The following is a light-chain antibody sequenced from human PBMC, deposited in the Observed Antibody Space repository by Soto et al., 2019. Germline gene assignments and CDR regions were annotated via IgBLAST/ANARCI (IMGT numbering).Light chain of an antibody. J-gene: IGLJ1*01. CDR2: DVH. CDR3: CSYAGSSTPYV. Sequence: QSVLTQPASVSGSPGQSITISCTGTSSDIGDYNYVSWYQQHPGKAPKLMIYDVHNRPSGVSYRFSGSKSGNTASLTISGLQAEDEADYYCCSYAGSSTPYVFGTGTKVTVL. CDR1: SSDIGDYNY. V-gene: IGLV2-14*01.